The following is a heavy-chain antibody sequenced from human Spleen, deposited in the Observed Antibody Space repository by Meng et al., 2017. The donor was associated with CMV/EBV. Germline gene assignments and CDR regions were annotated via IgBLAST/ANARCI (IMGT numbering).Heavy chain of an antibody. CDR3: ARSTTYGWFDS. D-gene: IGHD4-17*01. J-gene: IGHJ5*01. CDR2: MYYSGST. Sequence: GSLRLSCTVSGGSINSSSYYWGWIRQPPGKGLEWIGSMYYSGSTYYNPSLKSRVTISVDTSKNQFSLKLSSVTAADTAVYYCARSTTYGWFDSWGQGGLVTVSS. CDR1: GGSINSSSYY. V-gene: IGHV4-39*07.